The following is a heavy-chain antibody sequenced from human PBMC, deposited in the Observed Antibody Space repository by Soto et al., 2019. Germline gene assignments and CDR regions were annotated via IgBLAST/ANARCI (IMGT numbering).Heavy chain of an antibody. CDR3: ARHEGIAVAGLTGEASFDI. Sequence: GESLKISCKGSGYSFTSYWIGWVRQMPGKGLEWMGIIYPGDSDTRYSPSFQGQVTISADKSISTAYLQWSSLKASDTAMYYCARHEGIAVAGLTGEASFDIWGQGTMVTVSS. CDR2: IYPGDSDT. V-gene: IGHV5-51*01. J-gene: IGHJ3*02. CDR1: GYSFTSYW. D-gene: IGHD6-19*01.